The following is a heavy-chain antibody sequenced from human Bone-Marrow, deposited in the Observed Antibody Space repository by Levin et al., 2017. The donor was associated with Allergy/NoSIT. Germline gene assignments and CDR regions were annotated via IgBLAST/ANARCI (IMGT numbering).Heavy chain of an antibody. V-gene: IGHV3-33*01. CDR1: GFTFSNYG. CDR3: ARGSGMIQYFDS. D-gene: IGHD5-18*01. J-gene: IGHJ4*02. Sequence: GESLKISCAASGFTFSNYGMHWVRQAPGKGLEWVAVIWYDGTNKYYGDSVKGRFTISRDNSKNTLYLQMNSLRAEDTAVYYCARGSGMIQYFDSWGQGTLVTVSS. CDR2: IWYDGTNK.